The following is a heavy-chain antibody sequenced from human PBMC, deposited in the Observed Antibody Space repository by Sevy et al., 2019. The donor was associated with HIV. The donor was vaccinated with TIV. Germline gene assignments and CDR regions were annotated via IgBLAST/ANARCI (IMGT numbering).Heavy chain of an antibody. J-gene: IGHJ6*02. CDR3: ARDISTGYQTSYYYGMDV. D-gene: IGHD3-9*01. Sequence: SETLSLTCTVSGGSISSSSYYWGWIRQHPGKGLEWSASIYYSGSAYYNPSLKSRVTISVDTSKNQFSLKLSSVTAADTAVYYCARDISTGYQTSYYYGMDVWGQGTTVTVSS. CDR2: IYYSGSA. V-gene: IGHV4-39*01. CDR1: GGSISSSSYY.